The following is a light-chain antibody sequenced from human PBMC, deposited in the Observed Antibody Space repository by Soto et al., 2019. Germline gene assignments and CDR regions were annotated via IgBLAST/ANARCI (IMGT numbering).Light chain of an antibody. CDR2: AAS. Sequence: DIQMTQSPSSLSASVGDRVTITCRATQGISNYLAWYQQKPGKVPKLLIYAASTLQSGVPSRFSGSGSGTEFTLTISSLQPDDFATYYCQQYNSYSALTFGGGTKVDI. V-gene: IGKV1-27*01. J-gene: IGKJ4*01. CDR3: QQYNSYSALT. CDR1: QGISNY.